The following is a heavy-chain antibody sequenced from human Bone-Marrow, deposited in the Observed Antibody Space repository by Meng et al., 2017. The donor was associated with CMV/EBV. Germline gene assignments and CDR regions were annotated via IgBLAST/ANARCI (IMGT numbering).Heavy chain of an antibody. J-gene: IGHJ3*02. CDR2: ISWNSGSI. CDR1: GFSFDDYA. CDR3: AKGSGYCSSTSCYLDVFDI. Sequence: SLKISCAASGFSFDDYAMHWVRQAPGKGLEWVSGISWNSGSIGYADSVKGRFTISRDNAKNSLYVQMNSLRAEDTALYYCAKGSGYCSSTSCYLDVFDIWGQGTMVTLSS. D-gene: IGHD2-2*01. V-gene: IGHV3-9*01.